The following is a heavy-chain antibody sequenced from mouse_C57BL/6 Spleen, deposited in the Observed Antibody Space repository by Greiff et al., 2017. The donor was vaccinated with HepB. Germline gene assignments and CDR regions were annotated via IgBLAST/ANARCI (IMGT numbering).Heavy chain of an antibody. CDR2: ISSGGDYI. V-gene: IGHV5-9-1*02. J-gene: IGHJ4*01. Sequence: DVHLVESGEGLVKPGGSLKLSCAASGFTFSSYAMSWVRQTPEKRLEWVAYISSGGDYIYYADTVKGRFTISRDNARNTLYLQMSSLKSEDTAMYYCTREEDYYAMDYWGQGTSVTVSS. CDR3: TREEDYYAMDY. CDR1: GFTFSSYA.